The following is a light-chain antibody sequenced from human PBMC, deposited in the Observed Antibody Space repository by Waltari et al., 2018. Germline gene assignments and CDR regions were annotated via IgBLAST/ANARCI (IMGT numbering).Light chain of an antibody. CDR2: EAS. V-gene: IGKV1-27*01. Sequence: DIQMTQSPSSLSAFVGHRVPITCRASQDISHYLAWYQQRPGQVPRLLIYEASTLQSGVPSRFSGSGSGTDFTLTISSLQPEDVATYYCQKYTSAPRTFGPGTKIEIK. CDR3: QKYTSAPRT. CDR1: QDISHY. J-gene: IGKJ3*01.